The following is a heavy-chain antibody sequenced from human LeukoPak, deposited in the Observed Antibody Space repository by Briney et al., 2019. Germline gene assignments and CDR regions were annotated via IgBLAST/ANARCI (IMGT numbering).Heavy chain of an antibody. V-gene: IGHV3-7*01. J-gene: IGHJ4*02. CDR2: IKQDGSEK. CDR1: GFTFSSYW. Sequence: GGSLRLSCAASGFTFSSYWMSWVRQAPGKGLEWVAYIKQDGSEKEYVDSVKGRFTISRDNAKNSLYLQMNSLRAEDTAVYYCARDRPGYYDFWSGHYYFDYWGQGTLVTVSS. CDR3: ARDRPGYYDFWSGHYYFDY. D-gene: IGHD3-3*01.